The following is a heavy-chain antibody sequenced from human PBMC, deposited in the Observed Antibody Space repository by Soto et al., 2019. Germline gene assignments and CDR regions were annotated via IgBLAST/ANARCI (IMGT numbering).Heavy chain of an antibody. CDR2: IYHSGAT. CDR3: ARDLGTGTDY. V-gene: IGHV4-4*02. J-gene: IGHJ4*02. Sequence: QVQLQESGPGLVKPSGTLSLTCAVSGDSITNSNWWSWVRQAPGKGLEWIGEIYHSGATTYNPSLTSRVTISVDPSNNHFSLKLTSVTAADTAVYFCARDLGTGTDYWGQGTLVTVAS. CDR1: GDSITNSNW. D-gene: IGHD1-1*01.